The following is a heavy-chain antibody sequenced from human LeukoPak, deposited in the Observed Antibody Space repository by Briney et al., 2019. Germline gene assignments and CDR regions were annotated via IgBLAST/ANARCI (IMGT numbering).Heavy chain of an antibody. Sequence: SETLSLTCTVSGCSISSGGYCWSWIRQPPGKGLEWIGDIFHSGSTYYNPSLKSRVTISVDRSKNQFSLKLSSVTAADTAVYYCARADRGDYVDYWGQGTLVTVSS. CDR2: IFHSGST. CDR1: GCSISSGGYC. V-gene: IGHV4-30-2*01. J-gene: IGHJ4*02. CDR3: ARADRGDYVDY. D-gene: IGHD1-14*01.